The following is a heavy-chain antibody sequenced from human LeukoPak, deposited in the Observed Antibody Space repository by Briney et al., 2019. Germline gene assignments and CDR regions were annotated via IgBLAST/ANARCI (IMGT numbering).Heavy chain of an antibody. CDR2: IKRDGSEK. CDR3: ARDFPYYYDTSGYHFDY. CDR1: GFTFSIYW. Sequence: GSLRLSCAASGFTFSIYWMSWVRQAPGKGLEWLANIKRDGSEKNYVDSVKGRFTISRDNAKNSLYLQMNSLRAEDTAVYYCARDFPYYYDTSGYHFDYWGQGTLVTVSS. J-gene: IGHJ4*02. D-gene: IGHD3-22*01. V-gene: IGHV3-7*01.